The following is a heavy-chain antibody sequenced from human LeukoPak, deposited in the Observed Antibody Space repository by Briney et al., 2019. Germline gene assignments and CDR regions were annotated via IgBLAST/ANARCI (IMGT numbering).Heavy chain of an antibody. CDR2: ITSSSSNK. Sequence: GGSLRLSCAASGFTFTSYSMNWVRQAPGEGPEWVSSITSSSSNKDYVDSVKGRFTVSRDNAKNSLYLQMDSLRVEDTAVYYCARDPPSRGTRYFDYWGQGILVTVSS. V-gene: IGHV3-21*01. CDR1: GFTFTSYS. CDR3: ARDPPSRGTRYFDY. D-gene: IGHD3-16*01. J-gene: IGHJ4*02.